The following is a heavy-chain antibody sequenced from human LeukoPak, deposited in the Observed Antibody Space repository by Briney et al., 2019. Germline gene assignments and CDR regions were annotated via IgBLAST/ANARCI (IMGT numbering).Heavy chain of an antibody. V-gene: IGHV3-20*04. D-gene: IGHD3-22*01. J-gene: IGHJ4*02. CDR1: GFNFDDYG. CDR3: ARAHNYDGRDYYYAFSDY. CDR2: VNWRGSST. Sequence: GGSLRLSCAASGFNFDDYGMQWVRQAPGRGLEWVSGVNWRGSSTNYADSVKGRLTISRDSATNSLYLQMNSLRAEDTALYYCARAHNYDGRDYYYAFSDYWGQGTLVTVSS.